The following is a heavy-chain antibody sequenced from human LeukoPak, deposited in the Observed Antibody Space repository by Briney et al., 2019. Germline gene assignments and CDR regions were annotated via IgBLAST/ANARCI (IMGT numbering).Heavy chain of an antibody. V-gene: IGHV4-39*01. D-gene: IGHD3-10*01. Sequence: SETLSLTCTVSGGSISTSNYYWGWIRQPPGKGLEWIGNIFYSGSTYYSPSLRSRVTISLDTSRNQFSLKLNSVTAADTAVYYCARHGSSVLWFGEQDYWGQGTLVTVSS. CDR1: GGSISTSNYY. J-gene: IGHJ4*02. CDR2: IFYSGST. CDR3: ARHGSSVLWFGEQDY.